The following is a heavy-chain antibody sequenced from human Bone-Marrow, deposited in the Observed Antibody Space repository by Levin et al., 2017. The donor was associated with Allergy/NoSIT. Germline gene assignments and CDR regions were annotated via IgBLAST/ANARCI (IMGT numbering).Heavy chain of an antibody. D-gene: IGHD3-22*01. J-gene: IGHJ6*02. V-gene: IGHV4-59*01. CDR1: GGSISSYY. Sequence: SETLSLTCTVSGGSISSYYWSWIRQPPGKGLEWIGYIYYSGSTNYNPSLKSRVTISVDTSKNQFSLKLSSVTAADTAVYYCARDGYYYDSSGYPYYYYGMDVWGQGTTVTVSS. CDR3: ARDGYYYDSSGYPYYYYGMDV. CDR2: IYYSGST.